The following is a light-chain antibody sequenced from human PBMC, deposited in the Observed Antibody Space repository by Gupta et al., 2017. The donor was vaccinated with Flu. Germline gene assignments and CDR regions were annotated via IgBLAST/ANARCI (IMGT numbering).Light chain of an antibody. CDR1: ALPKQY. CDR3: HSADSSGSYV. J-gene: IGLJ1*01. V-gene: IGLV3-25*02. CDR2: KDI. Sequence: SYELPQPPSVSVSPGQTARITCSGDALPKQYAHWYQQKPGQAPVLVIYKDIERPAGIPGRFSGSSSGTTLTVTISGVEADDEADYYCHSADSSGSYVFGTGTKVTVL.